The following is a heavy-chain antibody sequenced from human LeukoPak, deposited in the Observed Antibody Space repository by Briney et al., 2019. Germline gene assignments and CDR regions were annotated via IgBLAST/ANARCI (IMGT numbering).Heavy chain of an antibody. D-gene: IGHD6-19*01. V-gene: IGHV4-59*01. CDR2: IYYSGST. CDR3: ARVGYSSGWYNWFDP. CDR1: GGSISSDY. Sequence: SETLSLTCTVSGGSISSDYWSWIRQPPGKGLEWIGYIYYSGSTNYNPSLKSRVTISVDTSKNQFSLKLSSVTAADTAVHYCARVGYSSGWYNWFDPWGQGTLVTVSS. J-gene: IGHJ5*02.